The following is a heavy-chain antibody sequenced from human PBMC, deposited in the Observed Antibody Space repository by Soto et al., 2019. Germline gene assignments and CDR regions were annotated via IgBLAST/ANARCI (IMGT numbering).Heavy chain of an antibody. CDR3: ARLGCGADCSLYNWFDP. CDR2: INAGNGNT. Sequence: QVQLVQSGAEVKKPGASVKVSCKASGYTFTSYAMHWVRQAPGQRLEWMGWINAGNGNTKYSQKFQGRVTITRDTSASTAYMELRSVRAEDTAVYYCARLGCGADCSLYNWFDPWGQGTLVTVSS. D-gene: IGHD2-21*02. CDR1: GYTFTSYA. J-gene: IGHJ5*02. V-gene: IGHV1-3*01.